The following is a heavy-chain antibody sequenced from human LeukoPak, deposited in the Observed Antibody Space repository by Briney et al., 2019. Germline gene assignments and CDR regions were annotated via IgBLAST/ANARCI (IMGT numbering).Heavy chain of an antibody. CDR2: INPYSGDT. CDR3: ARWWGGVVITKNYFDL. J-gene: IGHJ4*02. Sequence: ASVKVSCKASGYTFTGNYMHWVRQAPGQGLEWMGWINPYSGDTNYAQKFQGRVTMTRDTSISTAYMELSRLTSDDTAVYYCARWWGGVVITKNYFDLWGQGTLVTVSS. V-gene: IGHV1-2*02. CDR1: GYTFTGNY. D-gene: IGHD3-22*01.